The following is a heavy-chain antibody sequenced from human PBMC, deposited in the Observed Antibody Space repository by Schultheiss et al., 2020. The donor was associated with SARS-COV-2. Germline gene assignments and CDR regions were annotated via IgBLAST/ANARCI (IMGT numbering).Heavy chain of an antibody. CDR1: GFTFSSYA. CDR2: INQDGSEK. J-gene: IGHJ6*02. V-gene: IGHV3-7*01. CDR3: ARELGIRVGYSYGFGYYYGMDV. D-gene: IGHD5-18*01. Sequence: GGSLRLSCAASGFTFSSYAMHWVRQAPGKGLEWVANINQDGSEKYYVDSVKGRFTISRDTSKNTLHLQMSSLRAEDTAVYYCARELGIRVGYSYGFGYYYGMDVWGQGTTVTVSS.